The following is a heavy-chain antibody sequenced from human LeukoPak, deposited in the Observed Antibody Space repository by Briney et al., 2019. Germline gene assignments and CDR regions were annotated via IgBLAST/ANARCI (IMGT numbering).Heavy chain of an antibody. CDR2: IRSSSET. CDR1: GFTFSSYW. J-gene: IGHJ5*02. D-gene: IGHD5-12*01. Sequence: PGGSLRLSCAASGFTFSSYWMNWVRQAPGKGLEWVSHIRSSSETFYADSVKGRFTISRDNARNSLYLQMNNLRGEDTAIYDCARDAGNSGYGCDLWGQETLVTVSS. CDR3: ARDAGNSGYGCDL. V-gene: IGHV3-48*01.